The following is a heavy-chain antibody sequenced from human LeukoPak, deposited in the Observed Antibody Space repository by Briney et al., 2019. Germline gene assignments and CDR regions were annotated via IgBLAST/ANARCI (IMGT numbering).Heavy chain of an antibody. Sequence: GGSLRLSCAASGFTFSSYGMSWVRQAPGKGLEWVSAISGSGGSTYYADSVKGRFTISRDNSKNTLYLQMSSLRAEDTAVYYCASGYYDSSRYIPGAPSFDYWGQGTLVTVSS. D-gene: IGHD3-22*01. V-gene: IGHV3-23*01. CDR2: ISGSGGST. J-gene: IGHJ4*02. CDR3: ASGYYDSSRYIPGAPSFDY. CDR1: GFTFSSYG.